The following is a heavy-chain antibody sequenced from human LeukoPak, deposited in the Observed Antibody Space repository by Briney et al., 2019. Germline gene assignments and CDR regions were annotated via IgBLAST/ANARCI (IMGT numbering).Heavy chain of an antibody. CDR1: GDSVSSNSAA. Sequence: SQTLSLTCAISGDSVSSNSAAWNWIRQSPSRGLEWLGRTYYRSKWYNDYAVSVKSRITINPDTSKNQFSLQLNSVTPEDTAVYYCARVPSSGYSSGWIEYYFDYWGQGTLVTVSS. CDR2: TYYRSKWYN. J-gene: IGHJ4*02. V-gene: IGHV6-1*01. CDR3: ARVPSSGYSSGWIEYYFDY. D-gene: IGHD6-19*01.